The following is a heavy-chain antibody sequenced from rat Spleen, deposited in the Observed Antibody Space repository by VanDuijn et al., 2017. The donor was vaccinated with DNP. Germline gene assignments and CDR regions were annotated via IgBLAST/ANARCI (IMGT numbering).Heavy chain of an antibody. CDR1: GFTFSNFP. Sequence: EVQLVESGGGLVQPGGSMRLSCPASGFTFSNFPMAWVRQAPTKGLEWVASISTSGEYTHYRDSVKGRFTISRDNTKDTQYLQMNSLRSEDTATYYCARGDYGYNRYAMDAWGQGTSVTVSS. CDR2: ISTSGEYT. V-gene: IGHV5-46*01. J-gene: IGHJ4*01. CDR3: ARGDYGYNRYAMDA. D-gene: IGHD1-9*01.